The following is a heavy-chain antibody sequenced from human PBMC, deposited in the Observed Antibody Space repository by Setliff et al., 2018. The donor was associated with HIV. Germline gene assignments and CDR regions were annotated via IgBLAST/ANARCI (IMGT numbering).Heavy chain of an antibody. J-gene: IGHJ4*02. Sequence: LSLTCSVSGISINGYYWSWIRQSPRTRLEWIGYVSSIGNTNYNPSLKSRVTISVDTSKNQFSLQLNSVTAADTAVYFCARTRAPYFFDFWGQGAQVTAPQ. CDR1: GISINGYY. CDR3: ARTRAPYFFDF. V-gene: IGHV4-4*08. CDR2: VSSIGNT. D-gene: IGHD1-26*01.